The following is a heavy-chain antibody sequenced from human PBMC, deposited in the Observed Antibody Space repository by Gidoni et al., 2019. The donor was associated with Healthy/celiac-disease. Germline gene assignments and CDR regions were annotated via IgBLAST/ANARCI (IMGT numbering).Heavy chain of an antibody. D-gene: IGHD2-2*01. Sequence: YGYYADSVKGRFTISRDNAKNSLYLQMNSLRAEDTAVYYCARDVENIVVVPAAMIYYYGMDVWGQGTTVTVSS. V-gene: IGHV3-21*01. J-gene: IGHJ6*02. CDR2: YG. CDR3: ARDVENIVVVPAAMIYYYGMDV.